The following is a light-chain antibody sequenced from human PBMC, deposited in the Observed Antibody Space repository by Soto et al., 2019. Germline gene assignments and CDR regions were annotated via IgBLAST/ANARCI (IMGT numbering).Light chain of an antibody. V-gene: IGLV2-14*01. J-gene: IGLJ1*01. CDR1: SSDVGGYNY. CDR3: TSYTTRSTLVV. CDR2: EVS. Sequence: QSALTQPASVSGSPGQSITISCTGTSSDVGGYNYVSWYQHHPGKAPKLMLYEVSNRPSGVSNRFSGSKSGNTASLTISGLQAEDEADYYCTSYTTRSTLVVVGSGTKVTV.